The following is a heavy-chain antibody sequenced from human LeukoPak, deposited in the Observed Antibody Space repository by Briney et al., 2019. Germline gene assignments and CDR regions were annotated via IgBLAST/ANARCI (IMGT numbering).Heavy chain of an antibody. D-gene: IGHD1-26*01. Sequence: GGSLRLSCAASGFTLSNYNMNWVRQAPGKGLEWVSFISDSSSHTFYSDSVKGRFTVSRDNVKKSLYLQMNSLRAEDTAVYCCARISGSYYPDAFDIWGQGTVVTVSS. J-gene: IGHJ3*02. CDR2: ISDSSSHT. CDR1: GFTLSNYN. CDR3: ARISGSYYPDAFDI. V-gene: IGHV3-48*01.